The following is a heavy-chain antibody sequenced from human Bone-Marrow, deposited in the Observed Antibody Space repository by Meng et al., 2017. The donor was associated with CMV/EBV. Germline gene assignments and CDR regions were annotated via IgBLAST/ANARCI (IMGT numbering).Heavy chain of an antibody. J-gene: IGHJ4*02. Sequence: GGSLRLSCAASGFTFSDYYMSWIRQAPGKGLEWVSYISSSGSTIYYADSVKGRFTISRDNAQNSLYLQFNSLRADDTAIYYCALISTYPPIDHWGQGILVTVSS. D-gene: IGHD2-2*01. CDR3: ALISTYPPIDH. V-gene: IGHV3-11*04. CDR1: GFTFSDYY. CDR2: ISSSGSTI.